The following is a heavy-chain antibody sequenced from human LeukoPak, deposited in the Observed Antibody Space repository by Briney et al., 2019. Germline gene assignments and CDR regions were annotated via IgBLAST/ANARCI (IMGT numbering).Heavy chain of an antibody. CDR1: LYTFTSYG. CDR2: ISAYNGNT. Sequence: ASVKVSCKASLYTFTSYGIRCVRQAPGQGHKRMGWISAYNGNTDYAQKLQGRVTMTTDTSTITAYMELRSLRSDDTAVYYCARGEQQLVPFDYWGQGTLVTVSS. D-gene: IGHD6-13*01. CDR3: ARGEQQLVPFDY. J-gene: IGHJ4*02. V-gene: IGHV1-18*01.